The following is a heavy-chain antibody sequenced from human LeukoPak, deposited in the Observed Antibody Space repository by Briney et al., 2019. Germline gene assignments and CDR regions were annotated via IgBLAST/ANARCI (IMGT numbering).Heavy chain of an antibody. J-gene: IGHJ4*02. CDR3: ARCFLEWLLFDPYYFDY. CDR1: GFTFSSYW. D-gene: IGHD3-3*01. Sequence: PGGSLRLSCAASGFTFSSYWMSCVRQAPGKGLEWVSNIKNDGSEKYYVDSVKGRFTISRDKAKNSLYLQMNSLRAEDTAVYYCARCFLEWLLFDPYYFDYWGQGTLVTVSS. CDR2: IKNDGSEK. V-gene: IGHV3-7*01.